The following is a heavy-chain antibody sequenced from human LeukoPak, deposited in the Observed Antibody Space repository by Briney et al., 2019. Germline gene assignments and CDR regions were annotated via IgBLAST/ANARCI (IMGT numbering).Heavy chain of an antibody. CDR3: AKDRIAARPGPLDY. CDR2: ISSSSSYV. CDR1: GFTFSSYS. J-gene: IGHJ4*02. V-gene: IGHV3-21*04. D-gene: IGHD6-6*01. Sequence: GGSLRLSCAASGFTFSSYSMNWVRQAPGKGLEWVSSISSSSSYVYYADSVKGRFTISRDNAKNSLYLQMNSLRAEDTAVYYCAKDRIAARPGPLDYWGQGTLVTVSS.